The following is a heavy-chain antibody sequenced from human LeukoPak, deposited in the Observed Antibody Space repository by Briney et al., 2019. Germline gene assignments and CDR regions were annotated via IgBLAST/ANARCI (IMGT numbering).Heavy chain of an antibody. CDR3: ARYSSPSSFWFDP. V-gene: IGHV4-39*07. J-gene: IGHJ5*02. CDR1: GGSISSSSYY. Sequence: PSETLSLTCTVSGGSISSSSYYWGWTRQPPGKGLEWIGSIYYSGSTYYNPSLKSRVTISVDTSKNQFSLKLSSVTAADTAVYYCARYSSPSSFWFDPWGQGTLVTVSS. CDR2: IYYSGST. D-gene: IGHD6-13*01.